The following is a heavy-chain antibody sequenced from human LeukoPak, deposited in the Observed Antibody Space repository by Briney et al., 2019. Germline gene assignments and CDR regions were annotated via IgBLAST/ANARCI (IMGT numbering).Heavy chain of an antibody. J-gene: IGHJ5*02. D-gene: IGHD7-27*01. Sequence: GGSLRLSCAASGFTFSTDWMAWVRQAPGKGLEWVANIKYDGSEKYYVDSVKGRFTISRDNAKNSLYLQMNSLRDEDTAVYYCARDLVIEPTGDWFDPWGQGTLVIVSS. V-gene: IGHV3-7*01. CDR2: IKYDGSEK. CDR3: ARDLVIEPTGDWFDP. CDR1: GFTFSTDW.